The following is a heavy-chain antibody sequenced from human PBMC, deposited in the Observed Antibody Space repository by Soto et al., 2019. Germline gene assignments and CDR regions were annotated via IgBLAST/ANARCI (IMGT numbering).Heavy chain of an antibody. CDR2: IIPIFGTA. J-gene: IGHJ4*02. D-gene: IGHD3-22*01. Sequence: QVQLVQSGAEVKKPGSSVKVSCKASGGTFSSYAISWVRQAPGQGLEWMGGIIPIFGTANYAQKFQGRVTITADESTSTAYMGLSSLRSEDTAVYYCARTATYYYDSSGPYYFDYWGQGTLVTVSS. CDR3: ARTATYYYDSSGPYYFDY. CDR1: GGTFSSYA. V-gene: IGHV1-69*01.